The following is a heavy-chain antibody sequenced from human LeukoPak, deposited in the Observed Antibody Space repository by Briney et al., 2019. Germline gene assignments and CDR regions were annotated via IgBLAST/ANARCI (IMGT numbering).Heavy chain of an antibody. CDR2: MNPNSGNT. J-gene: IGHJ4*02. CDR3: AKGNYDILTGYPESDDY. V-gene: IGHV1-8*01. Sequence: ASVKVSCTASGYTFTSYDINWVRQATGQGLEWMGWMNPNSGNTGYAQKFQGRVTMTRNTSISTAYMELSSLRSEDTAVYYCAKGNYDILTGYPESDDYWGQGTLVTVSS. D-gene: IGHD3-9*01. CDR1: GYTFTSYD.